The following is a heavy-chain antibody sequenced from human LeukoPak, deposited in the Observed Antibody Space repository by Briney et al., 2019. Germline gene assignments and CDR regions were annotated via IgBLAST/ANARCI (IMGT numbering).Heavy chain of an antibody. Sequence: GGSLRLSCAASGFTFDDYAMHWVRQAPGKGLEWVSGISWNSGSIGYADSVKGRFTISRDNAKNSLYLQMNSLRAEGTALYYCAKAGSSGWYPYWGQGTLVTVSS. CDR2: ISWNSGSI. CDR1: GFTFDDYA. CDR3: AKAGSSGWYPY. D-gene: IGHD6-19*01. J-gene: IGHJ4*02. V-gene: IGHV3-9*01.